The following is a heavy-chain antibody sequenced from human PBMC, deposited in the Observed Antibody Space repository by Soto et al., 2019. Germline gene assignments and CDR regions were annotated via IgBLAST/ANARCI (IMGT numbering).Heavy chain of an antibody. V-gene: IGHV3-30-3*01. CDR1: GFTFSSYA. Sequence: PGGSLRLSCAASGFTFSSYAMHWVRQAPGKGLEWVAVISYDGSNKYYADSVKGRFTISRDNSKNTLYLQMNSLRAEDTAVYYCARDVYYYDSSGYPDYWGQGTLVTVSS. J-gene: IGHJ4*02. CDR3: ARDVYYYDSSGYPDY. CDR2: ISYDGSNK. D-gene: IGHD3-22*01.